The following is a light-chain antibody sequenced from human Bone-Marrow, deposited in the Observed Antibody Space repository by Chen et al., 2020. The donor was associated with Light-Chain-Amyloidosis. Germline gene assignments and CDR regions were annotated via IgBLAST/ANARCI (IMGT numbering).Light chain of an antibody. CDR3: QQSFIFPLT. Sequence: DIQMTQSPSSLSASVGDRVTITCRASKTITTYLNWYQQKPGKGPKVLIYAASTLQSGVPSRFSGTGSGTDFTLNISSLNPEDFTTYCCQQSFIFPLTFGGGTKVEIQ. CDR2: AAS. V-gene: IGKV1-39*01. J-gene: IGKJ4*01. CDR1: KTITTY.